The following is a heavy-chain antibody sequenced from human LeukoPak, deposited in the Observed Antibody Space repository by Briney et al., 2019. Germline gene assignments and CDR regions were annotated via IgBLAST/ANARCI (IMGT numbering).Heavy chain of an antibody. D-gene: IGHD3-10*01. CDR2: IYTSGST. V-gene: IGHV4-61*02. CDR1: GGSISSGSYY. Sequence: SETLSLTCTVSGGSISSGSYYWSWTRQPAGKGLEWIGRIYTSGSTNYNPSLKSRVSISVDTSKNQFSLKLSSVTAADTAVYYCARTGVTMVRGVIIPENWFDPWGQGTLVTVSS. CDR3: ARTGVTMVRGVIIPENWFDP. J-gene: IGHJ5*02.